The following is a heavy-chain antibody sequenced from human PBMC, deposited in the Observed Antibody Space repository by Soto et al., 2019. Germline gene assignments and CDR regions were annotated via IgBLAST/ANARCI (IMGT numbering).Heavy chain of an antibody. CDR1: GASISSSY. V-gene: IGHV4-59*01. CDR2: VYHTGAT. Sequence: SESLSLTCTVSGASISSSYWSWVRQAPERGLEWIASVYHTGATNYNPSFKSRVTISLDTSMGQSSLNLTTLTSADTAVYFCARTGIQYSNVGSGAGGFDFWGQGTLVTVSS. CDR3: ARTGIQYSNVGSGAGGFDF. D-gene: IGHD2-8*02. J-gene: IGHJ4*02.